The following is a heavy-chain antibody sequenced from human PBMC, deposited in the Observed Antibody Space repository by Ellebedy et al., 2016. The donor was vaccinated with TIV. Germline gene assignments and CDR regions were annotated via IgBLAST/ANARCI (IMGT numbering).Heavy chain of an antibody. J-gene: IGHJ4*02. V-gene: IGHV1-46*01. CDR2: INPSGGST. Sequence: ASVKVSCKASGYTFTNYYMHWARQAPGQGLEWMGIINPSGGSTSYAQKFQGRVTMTGDTSTSTVYMELSSLRSEDTAVYYCARGSTKGPSTMIVVVIPTLDCWGQGTLVTVSS. CDR1: GYTFTNYY. D-gene: IGHD3-22*01. CDR3: ARGSTKGPSTMIVVVIPTLDC.